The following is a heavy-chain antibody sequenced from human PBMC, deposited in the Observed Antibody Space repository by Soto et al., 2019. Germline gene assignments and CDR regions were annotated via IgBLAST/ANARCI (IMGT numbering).Heavy chain of an antibody. V-gene: IGHV3-72*01. CDR1: GFTFSDRY. CDR3: TRGPNFRYLVTTWDS. D-gene: IGHD4-17*01. CDR2: IRNKGNSYTT. Sequence: EVQLVESGGGLVQPGGSLRLSCVASGFTFSDRYMDWVRQSPGKGLECVGRIRNKGNSYTTVYAASVKDRFTISRDDSKNSLYLQMNSLKTEDTAVYYCTRGPNFRYLVTTWDSWGQGTLVTVSS. J-gene: IGHJ5*01.